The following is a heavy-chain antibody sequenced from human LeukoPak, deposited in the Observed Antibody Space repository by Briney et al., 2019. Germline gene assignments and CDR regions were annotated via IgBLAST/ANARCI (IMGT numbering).Heavy chain of an antibody. V-gene: IGHV3-21*01. J-gene: IGHJ4*01. D-gene: IGHD6-13*01. CDR2: IRSSNDYI. CDR3: ARDKEGDSSWYPFDY. Sequence: GGSLRLSCAASGFTFSIYSMNWVRQAPGKGVEWVSSIRSSNDYIYYADSVKGRFTISRDNAKNSLYLHMNSLRAEDTAVYYCARDKEGDSSWYPFDYWGQGTLVTVSS. CDR1: GFTFSIYS.